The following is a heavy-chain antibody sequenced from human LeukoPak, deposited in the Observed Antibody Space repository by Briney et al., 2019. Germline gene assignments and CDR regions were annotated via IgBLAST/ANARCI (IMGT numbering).Heavy chain of an antibody. CDR3: ARVCCGGDPSFDY. D-gene: IGHD2-21*02. CDR1: GFTLRSDW. J-gene: IGHJ4*02. Sequence: PGGSLRLSCAASGFTLRSDWMNWVRQAPGKGLEWVANINQDGSLKYYVDSVKGRFTISRDNAKNSLYLQMNSLRAEDTAVYYCARVCCGGDPSFDYWGQGTLVTVSS. V-gene: IGHV3-7*01. CDR2: INQDGSLK.